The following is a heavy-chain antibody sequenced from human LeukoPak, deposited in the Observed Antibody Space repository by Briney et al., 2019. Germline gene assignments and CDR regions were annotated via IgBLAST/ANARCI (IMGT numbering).Heavy chain of an antibody. CDR1: GYTFTSYG. CDR3: ARPPVYSSGRDPFDY. V-gene: IGHV1-18*01. CDR2: ISAYNGNT. D-gene: IGHD6-19*01. Sequence: ASVKVSCKASGYTFTSYGISWVRQAPGQGLEWMGWISAYNGNTDYAQKLQGRVTMTTDTSTSTAYMELRSLRSDDTAVYYCARPPVYSSGRDPFDYWGQGSLVTVSS. J-gene: IGHJ4*02.